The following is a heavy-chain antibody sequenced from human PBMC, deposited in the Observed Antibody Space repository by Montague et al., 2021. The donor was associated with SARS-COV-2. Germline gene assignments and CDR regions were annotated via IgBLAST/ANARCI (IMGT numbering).Heavy chain of an antibody. Sequence: SETLSLTCTVSGASVSSSDWGWIRQSPGKGLEWIGYFYSVGSTDYNPSLKSRVTISRDTSKNQFSLKVRSVTAADTAIYYCARETITADAFDFWGQGTMVTVSS. CDR3: ARETITADAFDF. D-gene: IGHD3-10*01. CDR2: FYSVGST. V-gene: IGHV4-59*02. CDR1: GASVSSSD. J-gene: IGHJ3*01.